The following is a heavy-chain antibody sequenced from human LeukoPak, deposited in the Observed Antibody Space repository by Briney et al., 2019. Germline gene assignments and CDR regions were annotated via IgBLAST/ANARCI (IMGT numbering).Heavy chain of an antibody. CDR3: ARVEAARWRVYYFDY. D-gene: IGHD6-6*01. CDR2: ISYDGSNK. J-gene: IGHJ4*02. Sequence: PGGSLRLSCAASGFTFSSYAMHWVRQAPGKGLEWVAVISYDGSNKYYADSVKGRFTISRDNSKNTLYLQMNSLRAEDTAVYYCARVEAARWRVYYFDYWGQGTLVTVSS. CDR1: GFTFSSYA. V-gene: IGHV3-30-3*01.